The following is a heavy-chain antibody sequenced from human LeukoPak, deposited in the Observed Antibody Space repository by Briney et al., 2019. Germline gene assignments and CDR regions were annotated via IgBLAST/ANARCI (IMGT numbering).Heavy chain of an antibody. J-gene: IGHJ5*02. CDR3: ARVEGNRWFDL. Sequence: GGSLRLSCAASGFTFSRYWMSWVRQAPGSGLEWVANIKQDGSEKYYVDSVKGRFTISRDNAKNSLYLQMNSLRAEDTAVYYCARVEGNRWFDLWGQGTLVTVSS. D-gene: IGHD2/OR15-2a*01. CDR1: GFTFSRYW. V-gene: IGHV3-7*01. CDR2: IKQDGSEK.